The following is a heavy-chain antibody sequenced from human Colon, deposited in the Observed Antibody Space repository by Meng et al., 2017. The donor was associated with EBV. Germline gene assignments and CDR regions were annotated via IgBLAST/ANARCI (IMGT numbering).Heavy chain of an antibody. D-gene: IGHD6-13*01. J-gene: IGHJ4*02. CDR3: ARGGGSRSWSFDY. V-gene: IGHV3-30-3*01. CDR1: GFTFSGFA. Sequence: QVQLVGSGGAVAQPRWSLRLSWEASGFTFSGFAMHWVRQAPGKGLEWMALTSYDETDKYYADSVKGRFIISRDNSNNTLSLQMNSLRAEDSAVYYCARGGGSRSWSFDYWGQGTLVTVSS. CDR2: TSYDETDK.